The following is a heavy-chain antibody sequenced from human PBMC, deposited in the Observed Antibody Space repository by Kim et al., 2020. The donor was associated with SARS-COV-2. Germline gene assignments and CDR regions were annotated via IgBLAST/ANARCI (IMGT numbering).Heavy chain of an antibody. CDR3: ARQAYSSSSVWFDP. CDR1: GDSISSSGYY. V-gene: IGHV4-39*01. CDR2: MYYGGNYY. Sequence: SETLSLTCSVSGDSISSSGYYWGWIRQPPGKGLEWIGSMYYGGNYYYYNPSLKSRVTISEDTSKNQFSLTRTSVTAADTAVYFCARQAYSSSSVWFDPWG. D-gene: IGHD6-6*01. J-gene: IGHJ5*02.